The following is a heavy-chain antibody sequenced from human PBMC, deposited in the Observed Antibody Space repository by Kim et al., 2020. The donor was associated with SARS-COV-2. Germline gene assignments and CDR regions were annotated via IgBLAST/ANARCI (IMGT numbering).Heavy chain of an antibody. Sequence: GGSLRLSCAASGFTFSSYAMHWVRQAPGKGLEWVAVISYDGSNKYYADSVKGRFTISRDNSKNTLYLQMNSLRAEDTAVYYCARAEVVVAATIDYWGQGTLVTVSS. J-gene: IGHJ4*02. CDR3: ARAEVVVAATIDY. D-gene: IGHD2-15*01. CDR2: ISYDGSNK. CDR1: GFTFSSYA. V-gene: IGHV3-30*04.